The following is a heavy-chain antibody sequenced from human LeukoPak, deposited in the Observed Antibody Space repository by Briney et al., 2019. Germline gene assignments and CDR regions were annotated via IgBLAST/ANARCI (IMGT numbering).Heavy chain of an antibody. V-gene: IGHV3-74*01. Sequence: GGSLRLSCAASGFTFSSYWMHWVRQAPGKGLVWVSRINSDGSGTSYADSVQGRFTISRDNAKNTLYLQMNSLRAEDTAVYYCARDIRRDAFDIWGQGTMVTVSS. CDR1: GFTFSSYW. CDR2: INSDGSGT. J-gene: IGHJ3*02. D-gene: IGHD1-1*01. CDR3: ARDIRRDAFDI.